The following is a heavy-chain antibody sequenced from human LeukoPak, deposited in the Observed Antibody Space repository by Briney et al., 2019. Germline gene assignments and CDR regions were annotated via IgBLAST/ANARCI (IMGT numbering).Heavy chain of an antibody. Sequence: TSETLSLTCTVSGGSISSYYWSWIRQPPGKGLEWIGYIYYSGSTNYNPSLKSRVTISVDTSKNQFSLKLSSVTAADTAVYYCARHGGADIAVPRPNAFDIWGQGTMVTVSS. D-gene: IGHD6-19*01. J-gene: IGHJ3*02. CDR3: ARHGGADIAVPRPNAFDI. CDR2: IYYSGST. V-gene: IGHV4-59*08. CDR1: GGSISSYY.